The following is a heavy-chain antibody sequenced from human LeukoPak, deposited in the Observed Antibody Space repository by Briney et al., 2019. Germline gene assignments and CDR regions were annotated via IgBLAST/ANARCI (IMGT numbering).Heavy chain of an antibody. CDR3: ARIRDGYSPIDY. V-gene: IGHV3-53*01. J-gene: IGHJ4*02. CDR2: IYSGGST. D-gene: IGHD5-24*01. Sequence: GGPLRLSCAASGFTVSGNYMTWVRQAPGKGLEWVSVIYSGGSTYYADSVKGRFTISRDNSKNTLYLQMNSLRAEDTAVYYCARIRDGYSPIDYWGQGTLVPVSS. CDR1: GFTVSGNY.